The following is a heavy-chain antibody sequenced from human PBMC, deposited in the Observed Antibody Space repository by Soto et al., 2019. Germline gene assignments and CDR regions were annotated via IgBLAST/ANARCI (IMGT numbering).Heavy chain of an antibody. CDR2: INAGNGNT. J-gene: IGHJ4*02. Sequence: QVQLVQSGAEEKKPGASVEVSCKGSGYTFSSYAMHLVRQAPGQRREWMGWINAGNGNTKYSQKFQGRVTITRDTSASTAYMELSSLRSEDTAVYYCARGGPPIDYWGQGTLVTVSS. D-gene: IGHD3-10*01. CDR3: ARGGPPIDY. CDR1: GYTFSSYA. V-gene: IGHV1-3*05.